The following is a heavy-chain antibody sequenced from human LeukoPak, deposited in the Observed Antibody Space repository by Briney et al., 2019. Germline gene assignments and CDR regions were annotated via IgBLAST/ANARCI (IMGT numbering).Heavy chain of an antibody. CDR1: GGSISRSNW. J-gene: IGHJ3*02. D-gene: IGHD6-19*01. Sequence: SGTLSLTCAVSGGSISRSNWWTWVRQPPGKGLEWIGYIYYSGSTNYNPSLKSRVTISVDTSKNQFSLKLSSVTAADTAVYYCAAQVKQWLGAFDIWGQGTMVTVSS. CDR2: IYYSGST. CDR3: AAQVKQWLGAFDI. V-gene: IGHV4-4*02.